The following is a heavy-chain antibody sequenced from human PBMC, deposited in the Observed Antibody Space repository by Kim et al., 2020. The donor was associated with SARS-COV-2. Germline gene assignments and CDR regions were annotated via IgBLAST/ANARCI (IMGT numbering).Heavy chain of an antibody. Sequence: ASVKVSCKASGYTFTGYYMHWVRQAPGQGLEWMGWINPNSGGTNYAQKFQGRFTMTRDTSISTAYLELSRLRSDDTAVYYCARMEDRVATIHPFDYWGQGTLVTVSS. CDR1: GYTFTGYY. D-gene: IGHD5-12*01. CDR3: ARMEDRVATIHPFDY. J-gene: IGHJ4*02. V-gene: IGHV1-2*02. CDR2: INPNSGGT.